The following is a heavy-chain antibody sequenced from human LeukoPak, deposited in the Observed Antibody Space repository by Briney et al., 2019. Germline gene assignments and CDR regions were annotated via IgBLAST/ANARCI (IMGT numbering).Heavy chain of an antibody. CDR2: ISHSGGT. CDR1: GGSISSADYY. Sequence: PSETLSLTCTVSGGSISSADYYWTWIRQPPGKGLEWIGYISHSGGTYYNSSLLSRVTISADASKNQFFLTLGSVTAADTAVYYCARAGYYYDSSGYSALFDYWGQGTLVTVSS. D-gene: IGHD3-22*01. CDR3: ARAGYYYDSSGYSALFDY. V-gene: IGHV4-30-2*01. J-gene: IGHJ4*02.